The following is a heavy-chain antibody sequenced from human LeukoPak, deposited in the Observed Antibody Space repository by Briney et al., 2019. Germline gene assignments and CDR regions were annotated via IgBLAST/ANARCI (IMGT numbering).Heavy chain of an antibody. Sequence: GGSLRLSCAVSGFTFSSYGMHWVRQAPGKGLEWVAFIRYDGSNKYYADSVKGRFTISRDNSKNTLYLQMNSLRAEDTAVYYCAKGRGPFGVVTNILYFDYWGQGTLVTVSS. CDR2: IRYDGSNK. V-gene: IGHV3-30*02. J-gene: IGHJ4*02. CDR3: AKGRGPFGVVTNILYFDY. CDR1: GFTFSSYG. D-gene: IGHD3-3*01.